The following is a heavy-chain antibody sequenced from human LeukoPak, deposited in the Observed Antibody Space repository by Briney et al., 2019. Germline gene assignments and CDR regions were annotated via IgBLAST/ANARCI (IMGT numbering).Heavy chain of an antibody. V-gene: IGHV5-51*01. D-gene: IGHD4-17*01. Sequence: GESLKISCKGSGYSFTSYWIGWVRQMPGKGLEWMGFIYPGDSDTRYSPSFQGQVTISADKSISTAYLQWSSLKASDTAMYYCASRKQYGDYAQGMDVWGQGTTVTVSS. CDR3: ASRKQYGDYAQGMDV. J-gene: IGHJ6*02. CDR1: GYSFTSYW. CDR2: IYPGDSDT.